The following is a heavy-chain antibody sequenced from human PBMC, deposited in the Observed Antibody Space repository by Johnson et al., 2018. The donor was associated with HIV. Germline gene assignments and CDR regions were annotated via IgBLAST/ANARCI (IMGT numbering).Heavy chain of an antibody. CDR1: GFTFRSYW. J-gene: IGHJ3*02. Sequence: EQLVESGGGLVQPGGSLRLSCVVSGFTFRSYWMTWVRQAPGKGLEWVANIKQDGSEKYYVDSVKGRFTISRDNTKNSLYLQMNGLRAEDTAVYYCARNEYSNYGGRDAFDIWGQGTMVTVPS. CDR3: ARNEYSNYGGRDAFDI. CDR2: IKQDGSEK. V-gene: IGHV3-7*01. D-gene: IGHD4-11*01.